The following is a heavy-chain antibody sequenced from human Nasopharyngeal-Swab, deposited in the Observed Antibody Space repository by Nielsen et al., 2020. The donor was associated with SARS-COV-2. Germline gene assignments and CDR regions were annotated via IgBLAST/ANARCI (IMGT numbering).Heavy chain of an antibody. D-gene: IGHD1-26*01. Sequence: SLNISCAASGFTFSYLSLKLVRPPPGQVPGLVSTISNVGNTHYADSVTGRFTISRDNSKDTLYLQMNSLRVEDTAVYYCVGWVQHHFDSWGQGTLVTVSS. J-gene: IGHJ4*02. V-gene: IGHV3-23*01. CDR1: GFTFSYLS. CDR3: VGWVQHHFDS. CDR2: ISNVGNT.